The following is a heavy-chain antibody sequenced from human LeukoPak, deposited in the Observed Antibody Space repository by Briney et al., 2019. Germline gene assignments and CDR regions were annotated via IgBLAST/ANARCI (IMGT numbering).Heavy chain of an antibody. CDR2: IRYDGSNK. J-gene: IGHJ5*02. Sequence: GGSLRLSCAASGFTFTSYGMHWVRQAPGKGLEWVAFIRYDGSNKYYEDSVKGRFTISRDNSKNTLYLQMNSLRAEDTAVYYCATVKSSIAAAGTPLGWFDPWGQGTLVTVSS. V-gene: IGHV3-30*02. CDR3: ATVKSSIAAAGTPLGWFDP. CDR1: GFTFTSYG. D-gene: IGHD6-13*01.